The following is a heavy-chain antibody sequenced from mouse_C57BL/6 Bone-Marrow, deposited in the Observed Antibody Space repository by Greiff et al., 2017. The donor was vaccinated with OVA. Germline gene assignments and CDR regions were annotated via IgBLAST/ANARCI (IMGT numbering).Heavy chain of an antibody. D-gene: IGHD1-1*01. CDR3: AREGYYGRFDY. J-gene: IGHJ2*01. V-gene: IGHV5-16*01. CDR2: INYDGSST. Sequence: EVMLVESEGGLVQPGSSMKLSCTASGFTFSDYYMAWVRQVPEKGLEWVANINYDGSSTYYLDSLKSRFIISRDNANDILYLQMSSLKSEDTASYYCAREGYYGRFDYWGQGTTLTVSS. CDR1: GFTFSDYY.